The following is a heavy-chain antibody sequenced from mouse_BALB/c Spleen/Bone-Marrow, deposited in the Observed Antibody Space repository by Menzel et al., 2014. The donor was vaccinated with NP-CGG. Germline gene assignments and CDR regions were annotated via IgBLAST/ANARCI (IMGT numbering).Heavy chain of an antibody. Sequence: DVQLQESGGGLVKSGGSLKLSCAASGFTFXSYGMSWVRQTPEKRLEWVATISGGGSYTFYPDSVKGRFTISRDNAKNNLYLQLSSLRSEDTALYYCARHAYYDQTEVSFVYWGQGTLVTVPA. CDR3: ARHAYYDQTEVSFVY. CDR1: GFTFXSYG. J-gene: IGHJ3*01. V-gene: IGHV5-9-2*01. CDR2: ISGGGSYT. D-gene: IGHD2-4*01.